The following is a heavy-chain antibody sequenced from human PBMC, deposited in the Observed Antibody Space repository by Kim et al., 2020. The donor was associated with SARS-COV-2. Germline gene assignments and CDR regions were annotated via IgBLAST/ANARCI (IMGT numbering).Heavy chain of an antibody. J-gene: IGHJ4*02. D-gene: IGHD6-19*01. Sequence: GGSLRLSCAASGFTFSSYSMNWVRQAPGKGLEWVSSISSSSSYIYYADSVKGRFTISRDNAKNSLYLQMNSLRAEDTAVYYCARASLGSGWSSDDHWGQGTLVTVSS. V-gene: IGHV3-21*01. CDR3: ARASLGSGWSSDDH. CDR1: GFTFSSYS. CDR2: ISSSSSYI.